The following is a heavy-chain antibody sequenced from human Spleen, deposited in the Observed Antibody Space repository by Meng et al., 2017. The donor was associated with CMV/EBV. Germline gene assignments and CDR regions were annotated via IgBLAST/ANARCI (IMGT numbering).Heavy chain of an antibody. CDR1: GYTFTSNG. V-gene: IGHV1-18*01. CDR2: ISAYNGNT. D-gene: IGHD2-2*02. J-gene: IGHJ5*02. CDR3: ARDRGCSSTSCYIFGFDP. Sequence: ASVKVSCKASGYTFTSNGISWVRQAPGQGLEWMGWISAYNGNTNYAQKFQGRVTMTTDTSTSTAYMELRSLRSDDTAVYYCARDRGCSSTSCYIFGFDPWAREPWSPSPQ.